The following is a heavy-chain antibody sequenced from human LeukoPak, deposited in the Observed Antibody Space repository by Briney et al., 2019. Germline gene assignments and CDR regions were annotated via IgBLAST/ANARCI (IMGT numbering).Heavy chain of an antibody. J-gene: IGHJ4*02. V-gene: IGHV3-43*02. D-gene: IGHD5-12*01. Sequence: QPGGSLRLSCAASGXTFDDYAMHWVCQAPGKGLERVSLISGDGGSTYYADSVKGRFTISRDNSKNSLYLQMNSLRTEDTAFYYCAKDQYSILDYWGQGTLVTVSS. CDR1: GXTFDDYA. CDR2: ISGDGGST. CDR3: AKDQYSILDY.